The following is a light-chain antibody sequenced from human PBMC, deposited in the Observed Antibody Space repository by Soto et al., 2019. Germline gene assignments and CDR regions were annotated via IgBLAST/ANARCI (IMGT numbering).Light chain of an antibody. CDR1: QTISTW. V-gene: IGKV1-5*03. J-gene: IGKJ5*01. CDR2: KAS. CDR3: QQYNSYPIT. Sequence: DIQMTQSPSTLSASVGDIVTTTCRASQTISTWLAWYQQKPGKAPKLLIYKASILESGVPSRFSGSGSGTEFTLTISSLQPDDFATYYCQQYNSYPITFGQGTRLEI.